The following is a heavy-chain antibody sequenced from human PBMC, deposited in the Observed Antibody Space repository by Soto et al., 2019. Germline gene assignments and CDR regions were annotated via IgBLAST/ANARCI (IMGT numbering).Heavy chain of an antibody. CDR1: GFSFGSSW. Sequence: EVQLVESGGGLVQPGGSLRLSCVASGFSFGSSWMTWVGKAPGKGLEWVANIKKDGSQISYLDSVRGRFTISRDNAKNSLYLQMNSLRAEDTALYYCARDVSPGSSSLYLDAFDIWGQGTMVTVSS. J-gene: IGHJ3*02. D-gene: IGHD6-13*01. V-gene: IGHV3-7*03. CDR3: ARDVSPGSSSLYLDAFDI. CDR2: IKKDGSQI.